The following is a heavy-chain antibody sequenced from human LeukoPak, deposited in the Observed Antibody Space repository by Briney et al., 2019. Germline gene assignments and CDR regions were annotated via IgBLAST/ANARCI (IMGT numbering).Heavy chain of an antibody. J-gene: IGHJ4*02. CDR3: STPSGARRHLWLAY. CDR1: VYFFTTYG. V-gene: IGHV1-18*03. CDR2: ISAYNGET. Sequence: ASVKVSCKSSVYFFTTYGICCVRQAPGQGLEWLLWISAYNGETDFAQHLQGRVSMSIGASTNTAYMELRTLRSDDMGAYYFSTPSGARRHLWLAYRGQGTVVTGSS. D-gene: IGHD5-18*01.